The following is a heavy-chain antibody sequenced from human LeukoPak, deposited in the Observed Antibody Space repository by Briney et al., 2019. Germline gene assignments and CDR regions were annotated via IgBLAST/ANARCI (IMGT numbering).Heavy chain of an antibody. Sequence: GGSLRLSCAGSGFTLNDYYVNWLRQAPGKGLEWISYISSNSGAVNYADSVKGRFTISRDYAKNSVYLEMTSLRGEDTGVYYCARVHNTVFWGQGILVTVSS. CDR3: ARVHNTVF. D-gene: IGHD4-11*01. V-gene: IGHV3-11*01. CDR1: GFTLNDYY. CDR2: ISSNSGAV. J-gene: IGHJ1*01.